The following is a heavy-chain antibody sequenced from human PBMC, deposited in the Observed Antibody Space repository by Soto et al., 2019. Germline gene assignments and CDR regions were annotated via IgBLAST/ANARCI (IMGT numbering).Heavy chain of an antibody. CDR3: ARGLSSFDYYYYYMDV. V-gene: IGHV1-8*01. CDR2: MNPNSGNT. D-gene: IGHD2-15*01. CDR1: GYTFTSYD. Sequence: ASVKVSCKASGYTFTSYDINWVRQATGQGLEWMGWMNPNSGNTGYAQKFQGRVTMTRNTSISTAYMELSSLRSEDTAVYYCARGLSSFDYYYYYMDVWGKGTTVTVSS. J-gene: IGHJ6*03.